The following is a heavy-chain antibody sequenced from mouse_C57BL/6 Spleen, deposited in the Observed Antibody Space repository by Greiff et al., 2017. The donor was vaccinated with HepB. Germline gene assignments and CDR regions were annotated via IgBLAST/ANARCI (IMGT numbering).Heavy chain of an antibody. Sequence: EVQLQQSGPVLVKPGASVKMSCKASGYTFTDYYMNWVKQSHGKSLEWIGVINPYNGGTSYNQKFKGKATLTVDKSSSTAYMELNSLTSDDSAVYYCASTVVSSPFDYWGQGTLVTVSA. CDR1: GYTFTDYY. J-gene: IGHJ3*01. D-gene: IGHD1-1*01. CDR2: INPYNGGT. CDR3: ASTVVSSPFDY. V-gene: IGHV1-19*01.